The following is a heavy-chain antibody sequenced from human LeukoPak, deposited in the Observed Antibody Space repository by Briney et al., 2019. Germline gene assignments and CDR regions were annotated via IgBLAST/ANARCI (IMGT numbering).Heavy chain of an antibody. CDR2: ISSFGEST. V-gene: IGHV3-64*01. CDR3: ARPKMAVVTPLDY. J-gene: IGHJ4*02. Sequence: PGGSLRLSCAGSGFTFSSSTIHWVRQAPGKGLEYVSSISSFGESTYHANSVKGRFTISRDNSKSTVYLQMNSLRDEDTAVYYCARPKMAVVTPLDYWGQGTLVAVSS. D-gene: IGHD4-23*01. CDR1: GFTFSSST.